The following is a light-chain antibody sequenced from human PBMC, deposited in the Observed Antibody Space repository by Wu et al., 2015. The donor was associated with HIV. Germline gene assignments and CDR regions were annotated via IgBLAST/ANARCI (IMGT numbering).Light chain of an antibody. CDR3: QQYDNSPRT. CDR1: RGISNF. V-gene: IGKV1-16*01. CDR2: RAS. Sequence: DIQMTQSPSSLSASVGDRVTITCRASRGISNFLAWYQQKPGKAPKFLIYRASNLQSGVPSRFSGSGSGTEFTLTISSLQPDDFATYYCQQYDNSPRTFGQGTTVEIK. J-gene: IGKJ1*01.